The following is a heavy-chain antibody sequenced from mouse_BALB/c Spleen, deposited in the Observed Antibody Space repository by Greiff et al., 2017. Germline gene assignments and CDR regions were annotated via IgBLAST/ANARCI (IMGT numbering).Heavy chain of an antibody. Sequence: EVQVVESGGGLVQPGGSLKLSCAASGFTFSSYGMSWVRQTPDKRLELVATINSNGGSTYYPDSVKGRFTISRDNAKNTLYLQMSSLKSEDTAMYYCARGIDDGYYFDYWGQGTTLTVSS. CDR1: GFTFSSYG. CDR3: ARGIDDGYYFDY. V-gene: IGHV5-6-3*01. D-gene: IGHD2-3*01. CDR2: INSNGGST. J-gene: IGHJ2*01.